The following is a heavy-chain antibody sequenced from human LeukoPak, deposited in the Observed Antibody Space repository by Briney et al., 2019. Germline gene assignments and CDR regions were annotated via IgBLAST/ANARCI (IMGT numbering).Heavy chain of an antibody. CDR1: GGSISSYY. J-gene: IGHJ4*02. CDR2: IYYSGST. V-gene: IGHV4-59*01. Sequence: PSETLSLTCTVSGGSISSYYWSWIRQPPGKGLEWIGYIYYSGSTNYNPSLKSRVTISVDTSKNQFSLKLSSVTAADTAVYYCARGRYRYVGYFDYWGQGTLVTVSS. D-gene: IGHD3-16*02. CDR3: ARGRYRYVGYFDY.